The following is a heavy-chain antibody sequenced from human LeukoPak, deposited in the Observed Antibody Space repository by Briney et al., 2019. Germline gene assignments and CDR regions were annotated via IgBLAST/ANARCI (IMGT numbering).Heavy chain of an antibody. Sequence: SVKVSCKASGGTFSSYAISWVRQAPGQGLEWMGRIIPILGIANYAQKFQGRVTITADKSTSTAYMELSSLRSEDTAVYYCASQDVRFLEWSNGAFDIWGQGTMVTVSS. D-gene: IGHD3-3*01. CDR1: GGTFSSYA. J-gene: IGHJ3*02. CDR2: IIPILGIA. V-gene: IGHV1-69*04. CDR3: ASQDVRFLEWSNGAFDI.